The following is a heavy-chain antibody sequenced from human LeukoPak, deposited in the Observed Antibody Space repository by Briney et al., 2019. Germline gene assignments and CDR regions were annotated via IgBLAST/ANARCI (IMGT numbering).Heavy chain of an antibody. D-gene: IGHD6-13*01. CDR2: INHSGST. V-gene: IGHV4-34*01. J-gene: IGHJ4*02. CDR1: GGSFSGYY. Sequence: SETLSLTCAVYGGSFSGYYWSWIRQPPGNGLEWIGEINHSGSTNYNPSLKSRVTISVDTSKNQFSLKLSSVTAADTAVYYCARVNIAAAGGKGPFDYWGQGTLVTVSS. CDR3: ARVNIAAAGGKGPFDY.